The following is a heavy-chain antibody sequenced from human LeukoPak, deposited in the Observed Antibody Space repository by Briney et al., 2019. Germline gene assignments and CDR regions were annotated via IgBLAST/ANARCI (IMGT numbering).Heavy chain of an antibody. J-gene: IGHJ1*01. CDR2: TYYRSKWYK. CDR1: GDIVSSNSAT. Sequence: SQTLSLTCAISGDIVSSNSATWNWIRQSPSRGLEWLGRTYYRSKWYKYYAVSVKGRITINPDTSKNQFSLQLNSVTPEDAAVYYCARGPSYFQHWGQGTLVTVSS. V-gene: IGHV6-1*01. CDR3: ARGPSYFQH.